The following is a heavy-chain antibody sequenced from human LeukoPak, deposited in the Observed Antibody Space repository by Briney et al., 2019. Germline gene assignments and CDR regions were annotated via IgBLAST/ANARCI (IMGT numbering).Heavy chain of an antibody. CDR2: ISGSGGST. CDR1: GFTFTTYG. D-gene: IGHD2-2*01. Sequence: GGSLRLSCSASGFTFTTYGMNWVRQAPGKGLEWVSAISGSGGSTYYADSVKGRFTISRDNSKNTLYLQMNSLRAEDTAVYYCAKVVVPAAMQPMDVWGKGTTVTISS. V-gene: IGHV3-23*01. J-gene: IGHJ6*03. CDR3: AKVVVPAAMQPMDV.